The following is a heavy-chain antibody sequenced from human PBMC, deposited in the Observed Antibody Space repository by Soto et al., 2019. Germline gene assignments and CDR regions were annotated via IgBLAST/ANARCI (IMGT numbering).Heavy chain of an antibody. D-gene: IGHD5-18*01. J-gene: IGHJ4*02. Sequence: QVQLQESGPGLVKPSETLSLTCTVSGGSVSSGSYYWSWIRQPPGKGLEWIGYIYYSGSTNYNPSLTSRFTISVDTSKNQFSLRLSSVTAADTAVYYCARMDTVMAFDYWGQGTLVTVSS. CDR3: ARMDTVMAFDY. V-gene: IGHV4-61*01. CDR1: GGSVSSGSYY. CDR2: IYYSGST.